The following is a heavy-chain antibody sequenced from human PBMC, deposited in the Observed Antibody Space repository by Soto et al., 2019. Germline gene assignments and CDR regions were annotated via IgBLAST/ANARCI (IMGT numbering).Heavy chain of an antibody. V-gene: IGHV4-39*01. Sequence: SETLSLTCTVSGGSISSSSYYWGWIRQPPGKGLEWIGSIYYSGSTYYNPSLKSRVTISVDTSKNQFSLKLSSVTAADTAVYYCARQIISGFNWFDPWGQGTLVTVS. D-gene: IGHD6-19*01. CDR1: GGSISSSSYY. J-gene: IGHJ5*02. CDR2: IYYSGST. CDR3: ARQIISGFNWFDP.